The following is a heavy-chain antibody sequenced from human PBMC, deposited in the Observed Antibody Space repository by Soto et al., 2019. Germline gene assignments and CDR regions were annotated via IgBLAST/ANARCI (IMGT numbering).Heavy chain of an antibody. V-gene: IGHV3-30*18. Sequence: GGSLRLSCAASGFTFSSYGMHWVRQAPGKGLEWVAVISYDGSNKYYADSVKGRFTISRDNSKNTLYLQMNSLRAEDTAVYYCAKDGGFSGGSCYVCGMDVWGQGTTVTVFS. J-gene: IGHJ6*02. CDR3: AKDGGFSGGSCYVCGMDV. CDR1: GFTFSSYG. D-gene: IGHD2-15*01. CDR2: ISYDGSNK.